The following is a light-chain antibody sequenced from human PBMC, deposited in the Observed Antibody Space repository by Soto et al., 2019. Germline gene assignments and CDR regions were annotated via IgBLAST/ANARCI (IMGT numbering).Light chain of an antibody. CDR2: GSS. Sequence: EIVLTQSPGTLSLSPGQRATLSCRASQNIRSNYVAWYQQKPGQAPRLLIFGSSSTATGIPDRFSASGSGTEFSLTISRLGPEDFGVYYCQQYGYEPLTFGGGTKGEI. V-gene: IGKV3-20*01. J-gene: IGKJ4*01. CDR1: QNIRSNY. CDR3: QQYGYEPLT.